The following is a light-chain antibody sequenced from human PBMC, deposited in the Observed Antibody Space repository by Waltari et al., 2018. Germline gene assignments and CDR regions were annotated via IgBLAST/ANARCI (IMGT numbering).Light chain of an antibody. J-gene: IGKJ5*01. CDR2: GAS. CDR1: QSVSSN. V-gene: IGKV3-15*01. Sequence: EIVMTQSPATLSVSPGERATLSCRASQSVSSNLAWYQQKPGQAPRLLIYGASTRATGIPARFSGSGSGTEFTLTISSMQSEDFAVYYFQQYNNWPPITFGQGTRLEIK. CDR3: QQYNNWPPIT.